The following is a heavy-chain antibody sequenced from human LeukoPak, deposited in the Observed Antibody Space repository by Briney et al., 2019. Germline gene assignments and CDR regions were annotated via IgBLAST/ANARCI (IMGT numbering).Heavy chain of an antibody. D-gene: IGHD2-21*01. Sequence: SSVKVSCKASGGTFSSYAISWVRQAPGQGLEWMGGIIPIFGTANYAQKFQGRVTITADESTSTAYMELSSLRSEDTAVYYCARDSSTVIAIRRFDYWGQGTLVTVSS. CDR1: GGTFSSYA. V-gene: IGHV1-69*01. J-gene: IGHJ4*02. CDR3: ARDSSTVIAIRRFDY. CDR2: IIPIFGTA.